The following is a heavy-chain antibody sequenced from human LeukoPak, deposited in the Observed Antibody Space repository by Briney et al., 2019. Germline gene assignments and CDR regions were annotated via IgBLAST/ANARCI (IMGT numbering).Heavy chain of an antibody. CDR3: ARVRRELLDYSFDY. CDR1: GYSFTNYG. CDR2: ISGYNSKP. D-gene: IGHD1-26*01. Sequence: ASVKVSCKTSGYSFTNYGITWVRQAPGQGLEWMGWISGYNSKPFYAQNFQGRVTMTTDTSTSTVYMEVRSLRSDDTAVYYCARVRRELLDYSFDYGGQGTLVTVSS. J-gene: IGHJ4*02. V-gene: IGHV1-18*01.